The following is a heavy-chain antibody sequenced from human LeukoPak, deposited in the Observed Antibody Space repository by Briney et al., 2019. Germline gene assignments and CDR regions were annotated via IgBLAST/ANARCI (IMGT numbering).Heavy chain of an antibody. CDR2: IIPILGIA. V-gene: IGHV1-69*04. D-gene: IGHD4-11*01. Sequence: SVKVSCKASAGTFSSYAISWVRHPPAQGLEWMGRIIPILGIANYAQKFQGRVTIIADKSTSTAYMELSSLRSEDTAVYYCARGTSTAVTTLASCGEGALVTVSS. J-gene: IGHJ4*02. CDR3: ARGTSTAVTTLAS. CDR1: AGTFSSYA.